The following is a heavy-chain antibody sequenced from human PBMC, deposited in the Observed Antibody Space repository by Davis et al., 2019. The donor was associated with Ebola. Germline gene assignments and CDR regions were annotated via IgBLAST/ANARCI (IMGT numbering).Heavy chain of an antibody. CDR3: ARWGWGGMDV. CDR1: GGSISSGGYY. J-gene: IGHJ6*02. CDR2: IYYSGST. Sequence: SETLSLTCTVSGGSISSGGYYWSWIRQHPGKGLEWIGYIYYSGSTYYNPSLKSRVTISVDTSKNQFSLKLSSVTAADTAVYYCARWGWGGMDVWGQGTTVTVSS. D-gene: IGHD3-16*01. V-gene: IGHV4-31*03.